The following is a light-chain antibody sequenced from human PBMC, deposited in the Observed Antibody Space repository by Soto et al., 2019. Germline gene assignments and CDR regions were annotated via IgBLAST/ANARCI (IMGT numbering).Light chain of an antibody. CDR2: DAS. Sequence: IQMTQSPSTLSASVGDRVTITCRASQSISSWLAWYQQKPGKAPKLLIYDASGLESGVPSRFSGSGSGTEFTLTISSLQPDDFATYYCQQYNSYPLTFGGGTKV. CDR3: QQYNSYPLT. V-gene: IGKV1-5*01. CDR1: QSISSW. J-gene: IGKJ4*01.